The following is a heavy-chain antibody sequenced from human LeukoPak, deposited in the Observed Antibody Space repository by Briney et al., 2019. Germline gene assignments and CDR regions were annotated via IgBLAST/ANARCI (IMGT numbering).Heavy chain of an antibody. CDR2: ISYDGSNE. V-gene: IGHV3-30*18. D-gene: IGHD3-10*01. J-gene: IGHJ1*01. CDR1: GFTFSSYG. CDR3: AKEKALLWFGELGYFQH. Sequence: GRSLRLSCAASGFTFSSYGMHWVRQAPGKGLEWVAVISYDGSNEYYADSVKGRFTISRDNSKNTLYLQMNSLRAEDTAVYYCAKEKALLWFGELGYFQHWGQGTLVTVSS.